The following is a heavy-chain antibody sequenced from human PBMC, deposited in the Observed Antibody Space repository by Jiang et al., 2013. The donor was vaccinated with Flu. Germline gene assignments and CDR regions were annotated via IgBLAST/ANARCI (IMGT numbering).Heavy chain of an antibody. CDR3: ASSYYYGSGSYYNGYFDY. CDR1: GGSISSSSYY. V-gene: IGHV4-39*01. CDR2: IYYSGST. Sequence: GPGLVKPSETLSLTCTVSGGSISSSSYYWGWIRQPPGKGLEWIGSIYYSGSTYYNPSLKSRVTISVDTSKNQFSLKLSSVTAADTAVYYCASSYYYGSGSYYNGYFDYWGQGTLVTVSS. J-gene: IGHJ4*02. D-gene: IGHD3-10*01.